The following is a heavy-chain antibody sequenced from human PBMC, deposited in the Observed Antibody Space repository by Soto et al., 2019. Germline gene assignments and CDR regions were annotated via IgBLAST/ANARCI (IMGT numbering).Heavy chain of an antibody. D-gene: IGHD6-19*01. CDR2: ISSSGSTI. J-gene: IGHJ6*02. CDR1: GFTFSDYY. Sequence: GALRLSCAASGFTFSDYYMSWIRQAPGKGLEWVSYISSSGSTIYYADSVTGRFTISRDNAKNSLYLQMNSLRAEDTAVYYCARDYSSGWYGHYYYGMDVWGQGTTVTVSS. V-gene: IGHV3-11*01. CDR3: ARDYSSGWYGHYYYGMDV.